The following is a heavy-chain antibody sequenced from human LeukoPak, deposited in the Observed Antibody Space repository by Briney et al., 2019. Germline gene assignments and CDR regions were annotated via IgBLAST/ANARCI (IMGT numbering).Heavy chain of an antibody. J-gene: IGHJ3*02. CDR2: FSGSGGST. V-gene: IGHV3-23*01. D-gene: IGHD1-1*01. CDR3: ARARQLAFDAFDM. Sequence: GGSLRLSCAASGFTFSSYAMSWVRQAPGKGLECISGFSGSGGSTYYADSVKGRFTISRDNSKNTLYLQMNSLRAEDTAVYYCARARQLAFDAFDMWGQGTLITVSS. CDR1: GFTFSSYA.